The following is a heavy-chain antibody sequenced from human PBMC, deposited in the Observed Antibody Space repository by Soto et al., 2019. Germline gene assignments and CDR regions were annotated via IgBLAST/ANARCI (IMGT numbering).Heavy chain of an antibody. CDR3: ATSADSSGYYYVGKEYYFDY. CDR1: GFTFSSYA. CDR2: ISGSGGST. D-gene: IGHD3-22*01. Sequence: GGSLRLSCAASGFTFSSYAMSWVRQAPGKGLEWVSAISGSGGSTYYADSVKGRFTISRDNSKNTLYLQMNSLRAEDTAVYYCATSADSSGYYYVGKEYYFDYWGQGTLVTVSS. J-gene: IGHJ4*02. V-gene: IGHV3-23*01.